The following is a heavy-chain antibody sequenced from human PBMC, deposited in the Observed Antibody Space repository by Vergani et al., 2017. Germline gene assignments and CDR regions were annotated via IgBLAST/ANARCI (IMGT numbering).Heavy chain of an antibody. Sequence: EVQLLESGGGLVQPGGSLRLSCAASGFTFSSYAMSWVRQAPGKGLEWVSGINWNGGSTGYADSVKGRFTISRDNAKNSLYLQMNSLRAEDTALYHCARSGAQLELRFDYWGQGTLVTVSS. V-gene: IGHV3-20*01. J-gene: IGHJ4*02. CDR3: ARSGAQLELRFDY. CDR2: INWNGGST. CDR1: GFTFSSYA. D-gene: IGHD1-1*01.